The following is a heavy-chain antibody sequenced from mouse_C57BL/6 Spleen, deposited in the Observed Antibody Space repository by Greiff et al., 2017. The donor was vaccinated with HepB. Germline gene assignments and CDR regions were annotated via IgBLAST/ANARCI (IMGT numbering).Heavy chain of an antibody. J-gene: IGHJ4*01. CDR2: INPNNGGT. CDR3: ARHRKGKNYAMDY. V-gene: IGHV1-26*01. CDR1: GYTFTDYY. Sequence: EVQLQQSGPELVKPGASVKISCKASGYTFTDYYMNWVKQSHGKSLEWIGDINPNNGGTSYNQKFKGKATLTVDKSSSTAYMELRSLTSEDSAVYYCARHRKGKNYAMDYWGQGTSVTVSS.